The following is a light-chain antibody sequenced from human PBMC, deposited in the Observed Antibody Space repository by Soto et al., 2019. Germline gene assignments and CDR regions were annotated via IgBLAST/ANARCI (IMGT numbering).Light chain of an antibody. CDR3: CAFVRSNALL. CDR1: SSDVGRYNL. CDR2: EDN. Sequence: QSALTQPASVSGSPGQSITISCTGTSSDVGRYNLVSWYQHHPGKAPKFIIYEDNKRPSGGSNRFSGSKSGNTASLTISGLQAEDEADYYCCAFVRSNALLFGGGTTLTVL. J-gene: IGLJ2*01. V-gene: IGLV2-23*01.